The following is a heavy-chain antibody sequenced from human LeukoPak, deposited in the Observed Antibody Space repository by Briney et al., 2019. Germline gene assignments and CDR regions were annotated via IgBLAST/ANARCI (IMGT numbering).Heavy chain of an antibody. CDR3: ARGRAGYSSGWKWFDP. Sequence: SETLSLTCTVSGGSISSYYWSWIRQPAGKGLEWIGRIYTSGSTNYNPSLKSRVTMSVDTSKNQFSLKLSSVTAADTAVYYCARGRAGYSSGWKWFDPWGQGTLVTVSS. CDR1: GGSISSYY. J-gene: IGHJ5*02. V-gene: IGHV4-4*07. D-gene: IGHD6-19*01. CDR2: IYTSGST.